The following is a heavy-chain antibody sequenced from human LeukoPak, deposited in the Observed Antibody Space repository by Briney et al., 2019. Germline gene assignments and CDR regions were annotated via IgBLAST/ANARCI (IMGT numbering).Heavy chain of an antibody. J-gene: IGHJ6*02. Sequence: GASVKVSCKASGYTFTSYGISWVRQAPGQGLEWMGWISAYNGNTNYAQKLQGRVTMTTDTSTSTAYMELRDLRSDDTAVYYCARDFVDIVVVVAAIVGAPMDVWGQGTTVTVSS. V-gene: IGHV1-18*01. D-gene: IGHD2-15*01. CDR2: ISAYNGNT. CDR1: GYTFTSYG. CDR3: ARDFVDIVVVVAAIVGAPMDV.